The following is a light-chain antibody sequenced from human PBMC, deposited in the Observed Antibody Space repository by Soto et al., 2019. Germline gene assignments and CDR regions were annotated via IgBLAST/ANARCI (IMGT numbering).Light chain of an antibody. CDR2: EVS. CDR3: SSYPSSSIDYV. CDR1: SSDVGGYNY. Sequence: QSALTQPASVSGSPGQSITISCTGTSSDVGGYNYVSWYQQHPGKAPKLMIYEVSNRPSGVSNRFSGSKSGNTASLTISGLQAEDEADYYCSSYPSSSIDYVFGPGTKVTVL. J-gene: IGLJ1*01. V-gene: IGLV2-14*01.